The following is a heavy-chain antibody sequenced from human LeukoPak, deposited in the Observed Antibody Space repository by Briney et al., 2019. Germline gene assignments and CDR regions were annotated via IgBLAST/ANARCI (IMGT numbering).Heavy chain of an antibody. CDR2: ISGSGGST. V-gene: IGHV3-23*01. J-gene: IGHJ6*03. Sequence: PGGSLRLSCAASGFTFSSYAMSWVRQAPGKGLEWVSAISGSGGSTYYADSVKGRFTISRDNSKNTLYLQMNSLRAEDTAVYYCAKGPYCSSTSCYTVDYYYYMDVWGKGTTVTVSS. CDR3: AKGPYCSSTSCYTVDYYYYMDV. CDR1: GFTFSSYA. D-gene: IGHD2-2*02.